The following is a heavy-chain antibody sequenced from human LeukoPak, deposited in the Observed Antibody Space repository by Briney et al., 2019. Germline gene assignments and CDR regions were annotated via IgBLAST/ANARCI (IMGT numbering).Heavy chain of an antibody. CDR1: GFTFSSYG. CDR3: AKDRYSGLNTIDY. D-gene: IGHD6-13*01. J-gene: IGHJ4*02. CDR2: ISYDGSNK. Sequence: GGSLRLSCAASGFTFSSYGMHWVRQAPGKGLEWVAVISYDGSNKYYADSVKGRFTISRDNSKNTLYLQMNSLRAEDTAVNYCAKDRYSGLNTIDYWGQGTLVTVSS. V-gene: IGHV3-30*18.